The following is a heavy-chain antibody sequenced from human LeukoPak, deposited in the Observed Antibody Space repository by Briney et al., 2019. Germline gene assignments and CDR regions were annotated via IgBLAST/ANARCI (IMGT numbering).Heavy chain of an antibody. CDR1: GFTVSSNY. CDR3: AASLSFHDAFDI. J-gene: IGHJ3*02. CDR2: IYSGGST. D-gene: IGHD3-10*01. Sequence: GGSLRLSCAASGFTVSSNYMSWVRQAPGKGLEWVSVIYSGGSTYYADSVKGRFTISRDNSKNTLYLQMNSLRAEDTAVYYCAASLSFHDAFDIWGQGTMVTVSS. V-gene: IGHV3-53*05.